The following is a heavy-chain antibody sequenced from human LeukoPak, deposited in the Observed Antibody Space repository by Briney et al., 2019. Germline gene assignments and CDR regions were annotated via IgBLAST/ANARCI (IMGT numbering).Heavy chain of an antibody. J-gene: IGHJ4*02. CDR1: GYTFTSYD. V-gene: IGHV1-8*01. CDR3: ARDPPTTVTNGDAFDI. Sequence: ASVKVSCKASGYTFTSYDFNWVRQATGQGLEWMGWMNPNSGNTGYAQKFQGRVTMTRNTSISTAYMELSSLRSEDTAVYYCARDPPTTVTNGDAFDIWGQGTLVTVSS. CDR2: MNPNSGNT. D-gene: IGHD4-17*01.